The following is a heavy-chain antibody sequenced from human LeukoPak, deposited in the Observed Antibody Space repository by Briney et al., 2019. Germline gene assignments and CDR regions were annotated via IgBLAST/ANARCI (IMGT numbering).Heavy chain of an antibody. CDR3: ARDRVTMVRGVIILSAY. J-gene: IGHJ4*02. D-gene: IGHD3-10*01. V-gene: IGHV1-3*01. CDR2: INAGNGNT. CDR1: GYTFTSYA. Sequence: ASVKVSCKASGYTFTSYAMHWVRQAPGQRLEWMGWINAGNGNTKYSQKFQGRVTITRDTSAGTAYMELSSLRSEDTAVYYCARDRVTMVRGVIILSAYWGQGTLVTVSS.